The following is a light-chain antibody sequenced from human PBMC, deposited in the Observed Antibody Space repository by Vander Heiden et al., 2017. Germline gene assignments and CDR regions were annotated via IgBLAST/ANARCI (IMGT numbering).Light chain of an antibody. J-gene: IGKJ1*01. CDR3: QQYNSYSWT. Sequence: DIQMTQSPSTLSAPVGDRVTITCRASQSISSWLAWYQQKPGEAPKLLIYKASSLESGVPSRFSGSGSGTEFTLTISSLQPDDFATYYCQQYNSYSWTFGQGTKVEIK. V-gene: IGKV1-5*03. CDR2: KAS. CDR1: QSISSW.